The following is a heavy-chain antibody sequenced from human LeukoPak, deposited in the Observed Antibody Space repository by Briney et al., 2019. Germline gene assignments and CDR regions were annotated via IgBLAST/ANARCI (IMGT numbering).Heavy chain of an antibody. Sequence: GGSLRLSCAASGFIFSSYAMTWVRQAPGKGREGVSSISSSGGNTYYADSMKGRFTIPRDNSKNTLYLQLNSLRVEDTAVYYCAKTYYYDTSGYYSFPNWGQGTQVTVSS. CDR1: GFIFSSYA. J-gene: IGHJ4*02. CDR3: AKTYYYDTSGYYSFPN. CDR2: ISSSGGNT. D-gene: IGHD3-22*01. V-gene: IGHV3-23*01.